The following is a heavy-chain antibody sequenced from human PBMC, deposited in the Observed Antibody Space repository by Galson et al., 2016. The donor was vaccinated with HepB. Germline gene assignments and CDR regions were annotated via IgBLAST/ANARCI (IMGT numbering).Heavy chain of an antibody. D-gene: IGHD6-13*01. CDR3: ASGGKAAAGTSYFDP. J-gene: IGHJ5*02. Sequence: SVKVSCKASGYTFTSYDINWVRQATGQGLEWMGWMNPHSGNTGYTQKFQGRVTMTRNTSISTAYMELSSLRSEDTAVYYCASGGKAAAGTSYFDPWGQGTLVTVSS. V-gene: IGHV1-8*01. CDR2: MNPHSGNT. CDR1: GYTFTSYD.